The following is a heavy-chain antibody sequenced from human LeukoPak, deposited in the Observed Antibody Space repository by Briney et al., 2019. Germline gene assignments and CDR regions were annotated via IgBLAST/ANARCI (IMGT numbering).Heavy chain of an antibody. D-gene: IGHD7-27*01. CDR1: GYSFTSYW. Sequence: GESLKISCKGSGYSFTSYWIGWVRQMPVKGREWMGIIYPGDSDTRYSPSFRGQVTISADKSISTAYLQWSSLKASDTAMYYCARLRVTGEFYYYYYMDVWGKGTTVTVSS. CDR3: ARLRVTGEFYYYYYMDV. J-gene: IGHJ6*03. CDR2: IYPGDSDT. V-gene: IGHV5-51*01.